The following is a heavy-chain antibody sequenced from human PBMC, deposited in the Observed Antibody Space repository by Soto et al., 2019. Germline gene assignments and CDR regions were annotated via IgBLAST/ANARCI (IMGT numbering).Heavy chain of an antibody. Sequence: PSETLSLTCTVSGGSISSGGYYWSWIRQHPGKGLEWIGYIYYSGSTYYNPSLKSRVTISVDTSKNQFSLKLSSVTAADTAVYYFARERLSGYRTHDAFDIWGQGTMVTVSS. CDR2: IYYSGST. CDR1: GGSISSGGYY. V-gene: IGHV4-31*03. CDR3: ARERLSGYRTHDAFDI. J-gene: IGHJ3*02. D-gene: IGHD3-3*01.